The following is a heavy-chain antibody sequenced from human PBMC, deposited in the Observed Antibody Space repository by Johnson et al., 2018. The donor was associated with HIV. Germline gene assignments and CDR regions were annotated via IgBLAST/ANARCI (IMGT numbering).Heavy chain of an antibody. V-gene: IGHV3-33*06. J-gene: IGHJ3*02. CDR3: AKDREGGYSHGYGAFDI. CDR2: MWYDGSEK. D-gene: IGHD5-18*01. Sequence: QVQLVESGGGVVQPGRSLRLSCAASGFTFSTYGMHWVRQAPGKGLEWVAVMWYDGSEKSYADSVKGRFTISRDNSKNTLYLQMNSLRVEDTALYYCAKDREGGYSHGYGAFDIWGQGTMVTVSS. CDR1: GFTFSTYG.